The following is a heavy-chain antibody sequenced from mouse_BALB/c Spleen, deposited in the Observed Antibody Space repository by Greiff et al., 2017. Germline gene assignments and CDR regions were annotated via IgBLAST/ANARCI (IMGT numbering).Heavy chain of an antibody. CDR2: INPSNGRT. V-gene: IGHV1S81*02. Sequence: QVHVKQSGAELVKPGASVKLSCKASGYTFTSYWMHWVKQRPGQGLEWIGEINPSNGRTNYNEKFKSKATLTVDKSSSTAYMQLSSLTSEDSAVYYCARSKYYDYDGHYAMDYWGQGTSVTVSS. CDR1: GYTFTSYW. D-gene: IGHD2-4*01. J-gene: IGHJ4*01. CDR3: ARSKYYDYDGHYAMDY.